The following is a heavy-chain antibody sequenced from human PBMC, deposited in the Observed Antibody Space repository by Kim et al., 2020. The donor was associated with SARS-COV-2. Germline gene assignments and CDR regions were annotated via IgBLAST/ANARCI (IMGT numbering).Heavy chain of an antibody. Sequence: SETLSLTCAVYGGSFSGYYWSWIRQPPGKGLEWIGEINHSGSTNYNPSLKSRVTISVDTSKNQFSLKLSSVTAADTAVYYCARGTVTGYSSRKVLPSYYYGMDVWGQGTTVTVSS. CDR2: INHSGST. CDR1: GGSFSGYY. J-gene: IGHJ6*02. D-gene: IGHD6-13*01. V-gene: IGHV4-34*01. CDR3: ARGTVTGYSSRKVLPSYYYGMDV.